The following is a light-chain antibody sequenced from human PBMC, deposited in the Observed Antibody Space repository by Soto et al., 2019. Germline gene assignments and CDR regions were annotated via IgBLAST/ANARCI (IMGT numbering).Light chain of an antibody. CDR3: SSYTGGKTYWI. V-gene: IGLV2-14*01. J-gene: IGLJ3*02. CDR2: EVS. CDR1: SSDIGAYNY. Sequence: QSVLTQPASVSGSPGQSITISCTGTSSDIGAYNYVSWYQQHPGKAPKVIIFEVSNRPSGVSNRFSGSKSGNTASLTISGLQPEDEDDYHCSSYTGGKTYWIFVRGTKLTVL.